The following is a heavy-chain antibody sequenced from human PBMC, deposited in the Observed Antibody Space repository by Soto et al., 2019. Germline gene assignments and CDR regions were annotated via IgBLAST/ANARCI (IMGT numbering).Heavy chain of an antibody. J-gene: IGHJ4*02. V-gene: IGHV3-23*01. CDR2: LSGSGGST. CDR3: AKDSRGGVGSGWSHDY. CDR1: GFSFSNYA. Sequence: EVQLLESGGGLVLPGGSLRLSCAASGFSFSNYAMSWVRQAPGKGLEWVSGLSGSGGSTLYADSVKGRFTISRDNSKNTLYLQLNSLRGDDTALYYCAKDSRGGVGSGWSHDYWGQGILVTVSS. D-gene: IGHD6-19*01.